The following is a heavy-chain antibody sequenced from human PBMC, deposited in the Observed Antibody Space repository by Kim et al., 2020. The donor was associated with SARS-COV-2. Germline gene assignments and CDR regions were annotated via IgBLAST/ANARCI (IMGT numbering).Heavy chain of an antibody. V-gene: IGHV4-31*03. D-gene: IGHD3-9*01. J-gene: IGHJ2*01. CDR2: IYYSGST. CDR1: GGSISSGGYY. CDR3: ARDRAPTLRYFDWPQYWYFAL. Sequence: SETLSLTCTVSGGSISSGGYYWSWIRQHPGKGLEWIGYIYYSGSTYYNPSLKSRVTISVDTSKNQFSLKLSSVTAADTAVYYCARDRAPTLRYFDWPQYWYFALWGRGTPVTVSS.